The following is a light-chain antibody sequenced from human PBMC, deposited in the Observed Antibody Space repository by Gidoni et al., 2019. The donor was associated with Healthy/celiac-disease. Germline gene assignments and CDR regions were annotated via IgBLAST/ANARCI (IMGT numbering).Light chain of an antibody. CDR1: QSVSSSY. CDR2: GAS. V-gene: IGKV3-20*01. J-gene: IGKJ2*01. Sequence: EHVLTQSPGTLSLSPGERATVSCRASQSVSSSYLAWYQQKPGQAPRLLIYGASSRATGIPDRFSGSGAGTDFTLTISRLEPEDFAVYYCQQYGSSPLYTFGQGTKLEIK. CDR3: QQYGSSPLYT.